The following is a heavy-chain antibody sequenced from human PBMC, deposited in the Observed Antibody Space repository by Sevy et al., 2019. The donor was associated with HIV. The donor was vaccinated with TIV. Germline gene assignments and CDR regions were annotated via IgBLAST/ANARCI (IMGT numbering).Heavy chain of an antibody. V-gene: IGHV3-23*01. CDR2: IRGGGSST. Sequence: GGSLRLSCAASGFTFDDYTMHWVRQAPGKGLEWVSAIRGGGSSTYYAGSVKGRFTISRDNSKNTVYLQMNSLRAEDTALYYCAKDYEFGSGSLMGLFDYWGQGTLVTVSS. CDR1: GFTFDDYT. D-gene: IGHD3-10*01. J-gene: IGHJ4*02. CDR3: AKDYEFGSGSLMGLFDY.